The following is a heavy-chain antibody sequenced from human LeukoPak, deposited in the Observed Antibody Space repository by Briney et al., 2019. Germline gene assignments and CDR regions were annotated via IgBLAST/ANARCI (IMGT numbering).Heavy chain of an antibody. Sequence: GGSLRLSCAATGFTFHNYIMNWVRRARGKGVEWVSGISGGGDGTYYADSIKGRFTISRDNSKNTLFLQMNSLRAEDTAVYYCAKDGYGTSDYWGQGTLVTVSS. CDR1: GFTFHNYI. V-gene: IGHV3-23*01. D-gene: IGHD2-2*03. CDR3: AKDGYGTSDY. J-gene: IGHJ4*02. CDR2: ISGGGDGT.